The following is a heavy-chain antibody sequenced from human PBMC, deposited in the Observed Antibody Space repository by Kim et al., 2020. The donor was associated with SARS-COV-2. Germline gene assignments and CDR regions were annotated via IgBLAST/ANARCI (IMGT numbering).Heavy chain of an antibody. CDR2: ST. J-gene: IGHJ3*02. Sequence: STNSNPSLKSRVTISVDTSKNQFSLKLSSVSAADTAVYYCARGFGAFDIWGQGTMVTVSS. CDR3: ARGFGAFDI. D-gene: IGHD3-16*01. V-gene: IGHV4-34*01.